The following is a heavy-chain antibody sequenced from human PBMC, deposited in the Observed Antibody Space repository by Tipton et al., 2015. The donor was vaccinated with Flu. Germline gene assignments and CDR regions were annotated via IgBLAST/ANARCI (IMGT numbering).Heavy chain of an antibody. CDR3: ARTVVGTTNWFDP. CDR2: MYSSGTT. J-gene: IGHJ5*02. CDR1: GGSISSFY. Sequence: TLSLTCTVSGGSISSFYWSWIRQPAGKGLEWIGRMYSSGTTKYNPSLKSRVTMSVDTTKNQFSLKLSSVTAADTAVYYCARTVVGTTNWFDPWGQGTLVTVSS. V-gene: IGHV4-4*07. D-gene: IGHD1/OR15-1a*01.